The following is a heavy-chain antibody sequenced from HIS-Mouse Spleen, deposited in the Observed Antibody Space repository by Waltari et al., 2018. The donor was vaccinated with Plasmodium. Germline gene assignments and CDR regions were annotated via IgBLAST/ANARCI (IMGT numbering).Heavy chain of an antibody. CDR3: ARAYYDFWSGYRFDY. J-gene: IGHJ4*02. CDR2: INHSGST. V-gene: IGHV4-34*01. D-gene: IGHD3-3*01. Sequence: QVQLQQWGAGLLKPSATLSVTCAVYGGSFSGYYWGWIRQPPGKGLEWIGEINHSGSTNYNPSLKSRVTISVDTSKNQFSLKLSSVTAADTAVYYCARAYYDFWSGYRFDYWGQGTLVTVSS. CDR1: GGSFSGYY.